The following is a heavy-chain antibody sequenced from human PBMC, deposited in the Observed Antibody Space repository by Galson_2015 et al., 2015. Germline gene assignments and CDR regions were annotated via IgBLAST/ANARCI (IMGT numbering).Heavy chain of an antibody. CDR2: IIPIFGTA. CDR1: GGTFSSYA. D-gene: IGHD3-10*01. V-gene: IGHV1-69*13. J-gene: IGHJ3*02. CDR3: ARPGWGSGSYYNLGAFEI. Sequence: SVKVSCKASGGTFSSYAISWVRQAPGQGLEWMGGIIPIFGTANYAQKFQGRVTITADESASTAYMELSSLRSEDTAVYYCARPGWGSGSYYNLGAFEIWGQGTMVTVSS.